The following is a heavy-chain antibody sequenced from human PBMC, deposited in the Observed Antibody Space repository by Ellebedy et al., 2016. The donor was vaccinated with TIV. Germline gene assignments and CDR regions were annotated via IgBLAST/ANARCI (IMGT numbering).Heavy chain of an antibody. CDR1: GFSFSSYN. CDR3: ARSGYSSRGVGYGMDV. Sequence: GESLKISCTASGFSFSSYNLAWVRQAPGKGLEWVSSISGFSDYINYVDSVKGRFTISRENAKNSLYLQINSLRAGDTAVYYCARSGYSSRGVGYGMDVWGQGTTVTVSS. V-gene: IGHV3-21*01. D-gene: IGHD6-13*01. CDR2: ISGFSDYI. J-gene: IGHJ6*02.